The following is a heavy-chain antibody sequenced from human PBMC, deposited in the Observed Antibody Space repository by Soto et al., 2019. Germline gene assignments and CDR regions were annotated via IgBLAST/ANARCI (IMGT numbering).Heavy chain of an antibody. Sequence: QVQLVESGGGVVQPGRSLRLSCAASGFTFSSYAMHWVRQAPGKGLEWVAVISYDGSNKYYADSVKGRFTISRDNSKNTLYLQMNSLRAEETAVDYCARERRIAAAIDYWGQGTLVTVAS. J-gene: IGHJ4*02. V-gene: IGHV3-30-3*01. CDR3: ARERRIAAAIDY. CDR2: ISYDGSNK. D-gene: IGHD6-13*01. CDR1: GFTFSSYA.